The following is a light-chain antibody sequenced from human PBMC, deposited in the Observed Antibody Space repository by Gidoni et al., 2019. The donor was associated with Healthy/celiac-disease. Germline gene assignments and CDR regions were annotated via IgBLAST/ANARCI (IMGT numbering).Light chain of an antibody. CDR3: QQYNNWPRS. CDR1: QSVSSN. V-gene: IGKV3-15*01. CDR2: GAS. J-gene: IGKJ2*04. Sequence: ELVLTQSPATRSVSPGESATLSCRASQSVSSNIAWYQRKPGQAPRLLIYGASTRATGIPARFSGSGSGTEFTLTISSLQSEDFAVYYCQQYNNWPRSFGQGTKLEIK.